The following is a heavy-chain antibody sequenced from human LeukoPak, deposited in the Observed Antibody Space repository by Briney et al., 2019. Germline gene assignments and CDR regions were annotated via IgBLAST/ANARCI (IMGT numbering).Heavy chain of an antibody. Sequence: SETLSLTCAVYGGSFSGYYWSWIRQPSGKGLEWIGEINHSGSTNYNPSLKSRVTISVDTSKSQFSLKLSSVTAADTAVYYCARMTTVPTLDYWGQGTLVTVSS. CDR1: GGSFSGYY. J-gene: IGHJ4*02. CDR3: ARMTTVPTLDY. D-gene: IGHD4-17*01. V-gene: IGHV4-34*01. CDR2: INHSGST.